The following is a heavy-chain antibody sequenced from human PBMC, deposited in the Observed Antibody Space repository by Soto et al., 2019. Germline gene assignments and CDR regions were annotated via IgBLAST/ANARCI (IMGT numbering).Heavy chain of an antibody. V-gene: IGHV4-39*01. J-gene: IGHJ6*02. CDR1: GGSISSSSYY. CDR2: IYYSGST. CDR3: ARRGRIAAADPDYYYGMDV. Sequence: PSEMRSLNCTVSGGSISSSSYYWGWIRQPPGKGLEWIGSIYYSGSTYYNPSLKSRVTISVDTSKNQFSLKLSSVTAADTAVYYCARRGRIAAADPDYYYGMDVWGQGTTVTVSS. D-gene: IGHD6-13*01.